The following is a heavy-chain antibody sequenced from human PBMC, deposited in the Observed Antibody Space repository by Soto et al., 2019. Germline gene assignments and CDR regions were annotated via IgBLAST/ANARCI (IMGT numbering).Heavy chain of an antibody. D-gene: IGHD3-3*01. J-gene: IGHJ2*01. V-gene: IGHV3-9*01. CDR2: INWNGDTI. CDR3: AKDIRWPNWLSYFDL. Sequence: EVQLVESGGGLIQPGRSLRLSCAASGFTFGDYAMHWVRQPPGKGLEWVSGINWNGDTIGYADSVKGRFTISRDNAENSVYMQMNSLRSEDTVLYFCAKDIRWPNWLSYFDLWGRGTLVTVSS. CDR1: GFTFGDYA.